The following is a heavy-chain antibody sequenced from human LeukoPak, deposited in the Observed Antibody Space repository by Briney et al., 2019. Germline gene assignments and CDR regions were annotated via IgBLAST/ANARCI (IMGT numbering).Heavy chain of an antibody. CDR3: GRLLPDGGYGRFFDY. J-gene: IGHJ4*02. CDR2: IYYTGST. D-gene: IGHD5-12*01. CDR1: GDSISSSSYF. V-gene: IGHV4-39*01. Sequence: SETLSLTCSVSGDSISSSSYFWGWIRQPPGKGLEWIGNIYYTGSTHYNPSLQSRVTISVDTSKNQFSLEMRSMTAADTAVYYCGRLLPDGGYGRFFDYWGPGTLVTVSS.